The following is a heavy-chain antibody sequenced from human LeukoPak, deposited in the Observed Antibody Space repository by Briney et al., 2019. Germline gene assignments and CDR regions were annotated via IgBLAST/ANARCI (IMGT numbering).Heavy chain of an antibody. CDR3: ASTRDSSGQAY. V-gene: IGHV3-53*01. D-gene: IGHD3-22*01. CDR1: GFTVSSNY. CDR2: IYSGGST. Sequence: GGSLRLSCAASGFTVSSNYMSWVRQAPGKGLEWVSVIYSGGSTYYADSVEGRFTISRDNSKNTLYLQMNSLRAEDTAVNYCASTRDSSGQAYWGQGTLVTVSS. J-gene: IGHJ4*02.